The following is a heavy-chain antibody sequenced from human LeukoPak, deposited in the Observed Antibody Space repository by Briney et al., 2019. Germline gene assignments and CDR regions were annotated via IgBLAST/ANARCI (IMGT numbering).Heavy chain of an antibody. CDR2: ISASAAMT. Sequence: GGSLRLSREASGFTFNNYVMTWVRQAPGKGLEWVSSISASAAMTYYADSVKGRFTVSRDNSNNRLYLHMSGLTAADTAVYYCAKDRSIGTYYTFDHWGQGTLVTVSS. V-gene: IGHV3-23*01. CDR1: GFTFNNYV. CDR3: AKDRSIGTYYTFDH. J-gene: IGHJ4*02. D-gene: IGHD1-26*01.